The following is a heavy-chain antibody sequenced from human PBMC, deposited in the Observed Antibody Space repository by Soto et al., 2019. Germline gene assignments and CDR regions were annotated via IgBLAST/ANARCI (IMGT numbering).Heavy chain of an antibody. V-gene: IGHV3-48*03. CDR2: ISSSAETT. J-gene: IGHJ4*02. CDR3: ARVIGQWRRSDY. CDR1: GFTFRSYE. D-gene: IGHD6-19*01. Sequence: VQLVESGGGSIHPGGSLRLSCAASGFTFRSYEMNWVRQAPGKGLEWVSYISSSAETTNYADSVKGRVTISRDNAKNSLYLQMNNLRAEDTAVYYCARVIGQWRRSDYWGQGTLVTVSS.